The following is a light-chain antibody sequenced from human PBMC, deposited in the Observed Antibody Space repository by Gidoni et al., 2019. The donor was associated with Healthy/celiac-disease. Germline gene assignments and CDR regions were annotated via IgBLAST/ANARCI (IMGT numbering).Light chain of an antibody. CDR3: QQYYSTPYT. CDR1: QSVLYSSNNKNY. V-gene: IGKV4-1*01. Sequence: DIVMTQSPASLAVSLGARATINCKSSQSVLYSSNNKNYLAWYQQKPGQPPKLLMYWASTRESGVPDRFSGSGSGTDFTLTISSLQAEDVAVYYCQQYYSTPYTFGQGTKLEIK. CDR2: WAS. J-gene: IGKJ2*01.